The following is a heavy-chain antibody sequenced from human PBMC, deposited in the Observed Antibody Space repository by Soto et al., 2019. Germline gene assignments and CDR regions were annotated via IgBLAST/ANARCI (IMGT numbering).Heavy chain of an antibody. CDR3: ARGSEAYYYHYGMDV. CDR1: GFTFSGYW. CDR2: ISYDGTET. V-gene: IGHV3-74*03. Sequence: GGSLRLSCAASGFTFSGYWMHWVRQAPGKGLVWVSHISYDGTETTYADSVKGRFTISRDNPKSTLYLQMNSVRAEDTGVYYCARGSEAYYYHYGMDVWGQGTTVTVSS. J-gene: IGHJ6*02.